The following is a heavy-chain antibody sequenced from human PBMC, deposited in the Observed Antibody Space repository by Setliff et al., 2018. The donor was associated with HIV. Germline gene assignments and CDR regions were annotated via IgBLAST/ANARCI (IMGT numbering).Heavy chain of an antibody. V-gene: IGHV4-4*09. D-gene: IGHD3-10*01. Sequence: PSETLSLTCTVSGGSISISDWSWIRQPPGKGLEWIGCIYTSGNTNYDPSLKSRVTISVDTSKNQFSLKLASVTAADTAVYFCAGRIDNSGSLPAKNWFDTWGQGRLVTVSS. CDR3: AGRIDNSGSLPAKNWFDT. CDR2: IYTSGNT. J-gene: IGHJ5*02. CDR1: GGSISISD.